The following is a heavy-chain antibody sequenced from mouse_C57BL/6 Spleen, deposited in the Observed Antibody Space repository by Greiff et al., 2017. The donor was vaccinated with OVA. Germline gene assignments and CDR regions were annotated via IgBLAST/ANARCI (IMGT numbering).Heavy chain of an antibody. J-gene: IGHJ2*01. CDR1: GFTFSNYW. V-gene: IGHV6-3*01. D-gene: IGHD1-1*01. CDR3: TGPFYHFDY. Sequence: EVQVVESGGGLVQPGGSMKLSCVASGFTFSNYWMNWVRQSPEKGLEWVAQIRLKSDNYATHYAESVKGRFTISRDDSKSSVYLQMNNLRAEDTGIYYCTGPFYHFDYWGQGTTLTVSS. CDR2: IRLKSDNYAT.